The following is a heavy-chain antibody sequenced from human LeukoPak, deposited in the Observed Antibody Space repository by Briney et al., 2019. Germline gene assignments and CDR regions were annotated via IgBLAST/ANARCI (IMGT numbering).Heavy chain of an antibody. CDR3: ARGYYDFWSGYYNNWFDP. J-gene: IGHJ5*02. V-gene: IGHV1-24*01. CDR1: GYSFTDHY. CDR2: FDPEDGET. D-gene: IGHD3-3*01. Sequence: ASVTVSCKASGYSFTDHYMHWVRQAPGKGLEWMGGFDPEDGETIYAQKFQGRVTMTEDTSTDTAYMELSSLRSEDTAVYYCARGYYDFWSGYYNNWFDPWGQGTLVTVSS.